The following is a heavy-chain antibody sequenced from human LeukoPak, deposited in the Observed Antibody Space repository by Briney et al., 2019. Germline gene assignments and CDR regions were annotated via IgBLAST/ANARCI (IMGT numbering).Heavy chain of an antibody. V-gene: IGHV4-34*01. J-gene: IGHJ4*02. CDR2: INHNGSN. Sequence: SETLSLTCAVSGWSFTDYYWSWIRQSPGKGLEWIGEINHNGSNNSNPSLKSQFTISVDTTKNQLFLKLNSVTASDTAVYYCAKGRYYGWFLHWGQGTLVTVSS. CDR3: AKGRYYGWFLH. CDR1: GWSFTDYY. D-gene: IGHD3-10*01.